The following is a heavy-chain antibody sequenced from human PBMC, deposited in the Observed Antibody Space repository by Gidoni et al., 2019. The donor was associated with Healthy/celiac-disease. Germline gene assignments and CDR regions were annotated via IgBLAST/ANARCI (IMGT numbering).Heavy chain of an antibody. CDR1: RFNFISYT. D-gene: IGHD2-21*02. CDR2: VSSSSSYI. CDR3: ARTLAYCGGDCIEDPPGF. V-gene: IGHV3-21*01. Sequence: EVQLVESGGGLVTPGGSLRLYCAASRFNFISYTMNWVRQAPGKGLEWVSYVSSSSSYIYYADSVKGRFTISRDNAKNSLYLQMNSLRGEDTAVYYCARTLAYCGGDCIEDPPGFWGQGTLVTVSS. J-gene: IGHJ4*02.